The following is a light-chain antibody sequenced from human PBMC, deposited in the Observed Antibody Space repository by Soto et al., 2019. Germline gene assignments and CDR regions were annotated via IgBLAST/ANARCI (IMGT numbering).Light chain of an antibody. V-gene: IGKV3-15*01. Sequence: EIVMTQSPATLSVSPGGRATLSCRTSQSVSSNLAWYQQKPGQAPRLLIYGASTRATGIPGGFSGSGSGTEFTLTISGLQSEDFAFYYCQQYNVWPQYSFGQGTKLEIK. CDR2: GAS. J-gene: IGKJ2*01. CDR3: QQYNVWPQYS. CDR1: QSVSSN.